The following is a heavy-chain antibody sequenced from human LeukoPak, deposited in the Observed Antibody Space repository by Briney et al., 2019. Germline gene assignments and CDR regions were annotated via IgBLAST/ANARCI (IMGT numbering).Heavy chain of an antibody. V-gene: IGHV3-7*03. CDR2: IKYDGSEK. J-gene: IGHJ5*02. D-gene: IGHD2-15*01. Sequence: PGGSLRLSCAASGFTFSDYWMNWVRQAPGKGLEWVANIKYDGSEKYYVDSVEGRFTISRDNAKKSLYLHMDSLRADDTAVYYCAGYYGACSWTGFDPWGQGTLVSVSS. CDR3: AGYYGACSWTGFDP. CDR1: GFTFSDYW.